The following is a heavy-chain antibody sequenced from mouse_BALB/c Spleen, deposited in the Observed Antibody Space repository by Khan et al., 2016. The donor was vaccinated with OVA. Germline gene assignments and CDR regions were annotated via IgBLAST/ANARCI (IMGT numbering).Heavy chain of an antibody. CDR1: GYTFTSYW. CDR2: INPSTDYT. J-gene: IGHJ3*01. D-gene: IGHD1-1*01. Sequence: QVQLQQSGAELAKPGASVKMSCKASGYTFTSYWMHWVKQRPGQGLEWIGYINPSTDYTEYNQKFKDKATLTADKSSSTAYMQLTSLTSEDSAVYYCVNHGSSSAWFTYWSQGTLVTVSA. V-gene: IGHV1-7*01. CDR3: VNHGSSSAWFTY.